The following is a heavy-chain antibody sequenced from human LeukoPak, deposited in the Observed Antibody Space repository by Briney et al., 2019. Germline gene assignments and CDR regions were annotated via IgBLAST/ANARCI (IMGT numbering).Heavy chain of an antibody. Sequence: NPSETLSLTCTVSGGSISISTYFWGWIRQPPGKGLEWIGSIYYSGNTYYNPSLKSRVTISVDMSKNQFSLKLSSVTAADTAVYYCARVYYDSSGPLDYWGQGTLVTVSS. CDR3: ARVYYDSSGPLDY. CDR2: IYYSGNT. J-gene: IGHJ4*02. V-gene: IGHV4-39*01. D-gene: IGHD3-22*01. CDR1: GGSISISTYF.